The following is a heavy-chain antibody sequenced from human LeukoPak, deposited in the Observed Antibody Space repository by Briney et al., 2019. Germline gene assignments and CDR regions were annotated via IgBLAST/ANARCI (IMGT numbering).Heavy chain of an antibody. CDR2: INHSGST. V-gene: IGHV4-34*01. J-gene: IGHJ6*04. Sequence: SETLSLTCAVYGGSVYGGSLSGYYWSWSRQPPGKGLEWIGEINHSGSTNYNPSLNSRVTISADTSKNQFSLELSSVSAADTAVYYCARQSYTVTHYYGMDVWGSGTTVTVSS. CDR1: GGSLSGYY. CDR3: ARQSYTVTHYYGMDV. D-gene: IGHD4-17*01.